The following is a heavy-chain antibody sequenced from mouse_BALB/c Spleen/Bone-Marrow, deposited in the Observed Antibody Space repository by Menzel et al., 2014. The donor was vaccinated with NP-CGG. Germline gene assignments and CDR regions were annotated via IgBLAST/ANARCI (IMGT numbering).Heavy chain of an antibody. Sequence: DVHLVESGGGLVQPGGSLKLSCTNSGFTFTDYYVSWVRQPPGKALEWLGFIRNKANGYTTEYSASVKGRFTISRDNSQSILYLQMNTLRAEDSATYYCARDIRQLDYCREGTTLTVSP. V-gene: IGHV7-3*02. D-gene: IGHD6-1*01. CDR1: GFTFTDYY. CDR2: IRNKANGYTT. CDR3: ARDIRQLDY. J-gene: IGHJ2*01.